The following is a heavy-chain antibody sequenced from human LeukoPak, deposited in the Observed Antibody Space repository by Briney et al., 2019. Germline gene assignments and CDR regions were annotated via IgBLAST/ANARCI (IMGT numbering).Heavy chain of an antibody. CDR3: ARAIMVRGVIRAPQGYYFDY. V-gene: IGHV4-59*01. CDR1: GGSISSYY. J-gene: IGHJ4*02. D-gene: IGHD3-10*01. CDR2: IYYSGST. Sequence: SETLSLTCTVSGGSISSYYWSWIRQPPGKGLEWIGYIYYSGSTNYNPSLKSRVTISVDTSKNQFSLKLSSVTAADTAVYYCARAIMVRGVIRAPQGYYFDYWGQGTLVTVSS.